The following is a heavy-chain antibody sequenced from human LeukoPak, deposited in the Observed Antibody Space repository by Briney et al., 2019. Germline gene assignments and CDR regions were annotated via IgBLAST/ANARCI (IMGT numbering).Heavy chain of an antibody. V-gene: IGHV1-8*02. D-gene: IGHD4-17*01. CDR1: GYTFTSYG. J-gene: IGHJ4*02. Sequence: ASVKVSCKASGYTFTSYGISWVRQATGQGLEWVGWMNPKSGFTGNAQKFQGRVTMTRDTAISTAYMELSSLRSEDTAVYYCARTDGDLDYWGQGTLITVSS. CDR3: ARTDGDLDY. CDR2: MNPKSGFT.